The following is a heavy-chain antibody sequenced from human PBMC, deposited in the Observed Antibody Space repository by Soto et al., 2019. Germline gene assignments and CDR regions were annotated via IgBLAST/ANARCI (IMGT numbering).Heavy chain of an antibody. CDR3: AKSSCSSTSCYYYYYYGMDV. CDR1: GFTFSSYG. J-gene: IGHJ6*02. Sequence: GGSLRLSCAASGFTFSSYGMHWVRQAPGKGLEWVAVISYDGSNKYYADSVKGRFTISRDNSKNTLYLQMNSLRAEDTAVYYCAKSSCSSTSCYYYYYYGMDVWGQGTTVTVSS. D-gene: IGHD2-2*01. V-gene: IGHV3-30*18. CDR2: ISYDGSNK.